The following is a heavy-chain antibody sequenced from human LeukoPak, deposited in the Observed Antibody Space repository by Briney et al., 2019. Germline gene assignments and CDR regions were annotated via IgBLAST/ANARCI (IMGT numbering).Heavy chain of an antibody. CDR2: ISGSGGST. D-gene: IGHD3-16*02. V-gene: IGHV3-23*01. Sequence: GGSLRLSCAASGFTFSSYAMSWVRQAPGKGLEWVSAISGSGGSTYYADSVKGRFTISRDNSKNTLYLQMNSLRAEDTAVYYCATPAGAYDYVWGSYRDPDYFDYWGQGTLVTVSS. CDR3: ATPAGAYDYVWGSYRDPDYFDY. CDR1: GFTFSSYA. J-gene: IGHJ4*02.